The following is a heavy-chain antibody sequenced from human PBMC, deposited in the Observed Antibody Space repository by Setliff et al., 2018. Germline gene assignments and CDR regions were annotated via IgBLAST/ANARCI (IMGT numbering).Heavy chain of an antibody. J-gene: IGHJ4*02. CDR2: ISGSGGST. CDR3: AKTYYYDSSGYSDY. D-gene: IGHD3-22*01. CDR1: GFTFSSYA. Sequence: LRLSCAASGFTFSSYAMSWVRQAPGKGLEWVSAISGSGGSTYYADSVKGRFTISRDNSKNTLYLQMNSLRAEDTAVYYCAKTYYYDSSGYSDYWGQGTLVTVSS. V-gene: IGHV3-23*01.